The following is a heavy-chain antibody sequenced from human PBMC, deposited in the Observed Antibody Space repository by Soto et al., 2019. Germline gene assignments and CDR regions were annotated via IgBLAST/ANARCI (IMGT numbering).Heavy chain of an antibody. D-gene: IGHD2-15*01. CDR3: ARYCRGGSCYYNYAFDI. J-gene: IGHJ3*02. V-gene: IGHV3-23*01. CDR2: ISSSGGST. CDR1: GFTFSNYA. Sequence: GGSLRLSCAASGFTFSNYAMSWVRQAPGKGLEWVSAISSSGGSTYYTDSVKGRFTISRDNSKNALFLQMKSLRNEDTAVYYCARYCRGGSCYYNYAFDIWGQGTMVTVSS.